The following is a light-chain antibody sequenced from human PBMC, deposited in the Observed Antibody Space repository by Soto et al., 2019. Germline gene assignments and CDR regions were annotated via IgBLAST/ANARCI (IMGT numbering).Light chain of an antibody. Sequence: EMVLTQSPGTLSLSPGERATLSSSASQSVSTNYLAWYQRKPGQAPRLLIYGASSRATDIPNRFSGSGSGTDFTLTITRLKAEDFAVYYCQQSGSSPPTFGQGTKVEIK. J-gene: IGKJ1*01. V-gene: IGKV3-20*01. CDR1: QSVSTNY. CDR3: QQSGSSPPT. CDR2: GAS.